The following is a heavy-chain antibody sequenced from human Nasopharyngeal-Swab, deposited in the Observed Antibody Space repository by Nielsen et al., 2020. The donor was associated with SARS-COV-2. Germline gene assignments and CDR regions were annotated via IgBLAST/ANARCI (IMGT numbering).Heavy chain of an antibody. D-gene: IGHD1-26*01. V-gene: IGHV4-59*01. CDR2: MYYSGST. J-gene: IGHJ4*02. CDR1: GGSISSYY. CDR3: ARATSGSYYPFDY. Sequence: SETLSLTCTVSGGSISSYYWSWIRQPPGKGLEWIGYMYYSGSTNYNPSLKSRVTISVDTSKNQFSLKLSSVTAADTAVYYCARATSGSYYPFDYWGQGTLVTVSS.